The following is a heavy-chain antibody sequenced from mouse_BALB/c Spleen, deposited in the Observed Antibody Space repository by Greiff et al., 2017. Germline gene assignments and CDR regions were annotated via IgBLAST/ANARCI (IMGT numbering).Heavy chain of an antibody. CDR3: ARHGNDYYAMDY. Sequence: EVMLVESGGGLVKPGGSLKLSCAASGFTFSSYAMSWVRQSPEKRLEWVATISSGGSYTYYPDSVKGRFTISRDNAKNTLYLQMSSLKSEDTAMYYCARHGNDYYAMDYWGQGTSVTVSS. CDR2: ISSGGSYT. V-gene: IGHV5-6*03. CDR1: GFTFSSYA. D-gene: IGHD4-1*01. J-gene: IGHJ4*01.